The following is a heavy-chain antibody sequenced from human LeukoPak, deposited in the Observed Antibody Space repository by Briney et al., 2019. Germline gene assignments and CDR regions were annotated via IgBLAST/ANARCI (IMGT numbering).Heavy chain of an antibody. CDR2: IYYSGST. Sequence: PSETLSLTCTVSGGSISSYYWSWIRQPPGKGLEWIGYIYYSGSTNYNPSLKSRVTISVDTSKNQFSLKLSSVTAADTAVYYCAREKDDPDGFDIWGQGTMVTVSS. V-gene: IGHV4-59*01. CDR1: GGSISSYY. D-gene: IGHD2-15*01. CDR3: AREKDDPDGFDI. J-gene: IGHJ3*02.